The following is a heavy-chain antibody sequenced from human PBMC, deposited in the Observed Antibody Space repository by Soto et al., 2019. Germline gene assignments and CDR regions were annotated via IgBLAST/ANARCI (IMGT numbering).Heavy chain of an antibody. V-gene: IGHV3-23*01. CDR2: ISGSGSGT. J-gene: IGHJ4*02. CDR1: GFTFSSYG. CDR3: AKHNDFWSALAMNF. D-gene: IGHD3-3*01. Sequence: GGSLRLSCAASGFTFSSYGMSWVRQAPGKGLEWVSAISGSGSGTYYADSVKGRFTISRDNSKNTMYLRMNSLRAEDTAVYYCAKHNDFWSALAMNFWGQGALVTVSS.